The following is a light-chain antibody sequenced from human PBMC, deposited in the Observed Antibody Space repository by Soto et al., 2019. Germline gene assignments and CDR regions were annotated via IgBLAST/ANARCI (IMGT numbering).Light chain of an antibody. CDR3: QVWDSSSDPYA. CDR2: YDS. CDR1: NIGSKS. V-gene: IGLV3-21*04. Sequence: SYELTQPPSVSVAPGKTARITCGGSNIGSKSVHWYQQKPGQAPVLVIYYDSDRPSGIPERFSGSNSGNTATLTISRVEAGDEADYYCQVWDSSSDPYAFGTGTKVTVL. J-gene: IGLJ1*01.